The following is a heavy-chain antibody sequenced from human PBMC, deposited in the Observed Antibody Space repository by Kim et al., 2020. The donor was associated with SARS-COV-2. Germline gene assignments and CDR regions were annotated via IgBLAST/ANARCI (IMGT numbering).Heavy chain of an antibody. CDR3: ARHRYDILTGWGNWFDP. CDR1: GGSISSSSYY. Sequence: SETLSLTCTVSGGSISSSSYYWGWIRQPPGKGLEWIGSIYYSGSTYYNPSLKSRVTISVDTSKNQFSLKLSSVTAADTAVYYCARHRYDILTGWGNWFDPWGQGTLVTVSS. J-gene: IGHJ5*02. V-gene: IGHV4-39*01. CDR2: IYYSGST. D-gene: IGHD3-9*01.